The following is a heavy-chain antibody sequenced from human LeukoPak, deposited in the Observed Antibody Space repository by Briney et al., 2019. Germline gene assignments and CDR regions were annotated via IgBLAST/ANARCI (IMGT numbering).Heavy chain of an antibody. CDR3: AREAPGGYFDY. V-gene: IGHV1-46*01. CDR1: GYTFTTYF. J-gene: IGHJ4*02. Sequence: GASLKVSCKASGYTFTTYFLHWGRQAPGQGLEWMGMINPSAGSTNYAQSFQGRVTMTRDTSTSTVYMELTSLTSEDTAVYYCAREAPGGYFDYWGQRTLVTVSS. D-gene: IGHD3-16*01. CDR2: INPSAGST.